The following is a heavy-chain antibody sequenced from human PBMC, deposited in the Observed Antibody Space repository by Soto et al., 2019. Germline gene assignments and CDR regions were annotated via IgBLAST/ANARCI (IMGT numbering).Heavy chain of an antibody. CDR2: IDASDSYT. D-gene: IGHD3-3*01. V-gene: IGHV5-10-1*01. J-gene: IGHJ6*02. CDR1: GYPFTDYW. Sequence: EFLKICCKGAGYPFTDYWINRVGQVPGKGPEWVGRIDASDSYTKYSPSFQGHVTSSADKSISTAYLEWSSLEASDTAMYYCARARSITIFGVVGFEMDVWGQGTTVTVSS. CDR3: ARARSITIFGVVGFEMDV.